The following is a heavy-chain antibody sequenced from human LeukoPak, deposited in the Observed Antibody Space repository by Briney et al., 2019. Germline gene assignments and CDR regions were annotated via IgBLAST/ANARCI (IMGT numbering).Heavy chain of an antibody. CDR1: GGSISNYY. Sequence: PSETLSLTCTVSGGSISNYYWSWIRQPPGKGLEWLGYIYHSGSTNYNPSLKSRVSISVDTSKNQFSLKLSSVTAADTAVYYCARALDTAFDYWGQGTLVTVSS. J-gene: IGHJ4*02. CDR2: IYHSGST. CDR3: ARALDTAFDY. V-gene: IGHV4-59*01. D-gene: IGHD5-18*01.